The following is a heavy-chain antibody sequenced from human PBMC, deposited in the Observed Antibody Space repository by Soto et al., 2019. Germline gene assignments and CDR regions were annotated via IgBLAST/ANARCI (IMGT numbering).Heavy chain of an antibody. Sequence: ASVKVSCKASGYTFTGYYMHWVRQAPGQGLEWMGWINPNSGGTNYAQKFQGRVTMTRDTSIGTAYMELSRLRSDDTAVYYCARAQYYYDSSGYYNYWGQGTLVTVSS. J-gene: IGHJ4*02. CDR3: ARAQYYYDSSGYYNY. V-gene: IGHV1-2*02. CDR1: GYTFTGYY. CDR2: INPNSGGT. D-gene: IGHD3-22*01.